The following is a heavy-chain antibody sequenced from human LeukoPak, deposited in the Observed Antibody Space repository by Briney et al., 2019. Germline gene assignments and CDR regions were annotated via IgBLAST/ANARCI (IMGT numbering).Heavy chain of an antibody. Sequence: SETLSLTCTVSGDSISSYYWSWIRKPPGKGLEWIGSIYYSGSANYNPSLKSRVTISVDTSKNQFSLKLNSVTAEDTAVYDCARRVSGSYWTDAFDIWGQGTMVTVSS. CDR2: IYYSGSA. CDR1: GDSISSYY. V-gene: IGHV4-59*01. J-gene: IGHJ3*02. CDR3: ARRVSGSYWTDAFDI. D-gene: IGHD3-10*01.